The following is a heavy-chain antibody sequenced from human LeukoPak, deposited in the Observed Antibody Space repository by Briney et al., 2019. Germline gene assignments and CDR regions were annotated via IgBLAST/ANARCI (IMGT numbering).Heavy chain of an antibody. CDR1: GYTFTGYY. Sequence: ASVKVSCKASGYTFTGYYMHWVRQAPGQGLEWMGIINPSGGSTSYAQKFQGRVTMTRDTSTSTVYMELSSLRSEDTAVYYCARDNTEEGSSSWYDYWGQGTLVTVSS. D-gene: IGHD6-13*01. J-gene: IGHJ4*02. V-gene: IGHV1-46*01. CDR3: ARDNTEEGSSSWYDY. CDR2: INPSGGST.